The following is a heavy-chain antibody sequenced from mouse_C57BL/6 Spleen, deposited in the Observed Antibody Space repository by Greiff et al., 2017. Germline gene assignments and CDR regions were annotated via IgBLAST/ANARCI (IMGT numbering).Heavy chain of an antibody. D-gene: IGHD1-1*01. J-gene: IGHJ1*03. V-gene: IGHV1-81*01. CDR1: GYTFTSYG. CDR3: ARYDYYGSSFYWYFDV. CDR2: IYPRSGNT. Sequence: VKLQQSGAELARPGASVKLSCKASGYTFTSYGISWVKQRTGQGLEWIGEIYPRSGNTYYNEKFKGKATLTADKSSSTAYMELRSLTSEDSAVYFCARYDYYGSSFYWYFDVWGTGTTVTVSS.